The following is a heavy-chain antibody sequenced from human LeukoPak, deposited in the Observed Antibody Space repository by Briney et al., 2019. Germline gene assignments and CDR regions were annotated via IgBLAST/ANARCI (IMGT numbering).Heavy chain of an antibody. CDR2: IRYDGSSE. V-gene: IGHV3-30*02. CDR3: AKDRHVGATPPDY. CDR1: GFIFSTYG. Sequence: GGSLRLSCAASGFIFSTYGMHWVRQAPGKGLEWVAFIRYDGSSEYYADSVKGRFTISRDNSKNTLYLQMNSLRAKDTAVYYCAKDRHVGATPPDYWGQGTLVTVSS. D-gene: IGHD1-26*01. J-gene: IGHJ4*02.